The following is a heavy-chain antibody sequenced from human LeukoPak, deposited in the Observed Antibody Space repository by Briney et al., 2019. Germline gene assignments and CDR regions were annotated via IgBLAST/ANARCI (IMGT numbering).Heavy chain of an antibody. Sequence: PSETLSLTCTVSGGSISSSSYYWGWIRQPPGKGLEWIGSIYYSGSTYYNASLTSRVTISVDTSKNQFSLKLSSVTAADTAVYYCARHLAERDYWGQRTLVTVSS. D-gene: IGHD6-13*01. J-gene: IGHJ4*02. V-gene: IGHV4-39*01. CDR1: GGSISSSSYY. CDR3: ARHLAERDY. CDR2: IYYSGST.